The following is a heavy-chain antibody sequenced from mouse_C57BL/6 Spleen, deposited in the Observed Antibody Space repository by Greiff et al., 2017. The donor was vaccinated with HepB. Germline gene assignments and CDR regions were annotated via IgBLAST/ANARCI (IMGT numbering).Heavy chain of an antibody. Sequence: EVMLVESGGGLVKPGGSLKLSCAASGFTFSSYAMSWVRQTPEKRLEWVATISDGGSYTYYPDNVKGRFTISRDNAKNNLYLQMSHLKSEDTAMYYCARDIASYFDYWGQGTTLTVSS. CDR3: ARDIASYFDY. CDR2: ISDGGSYT. CDR1: GFTFSSYA. J-gene: IGHJ2*01. V-gene: IGHV5-4*01. D-gene: IGHD6-1*01.